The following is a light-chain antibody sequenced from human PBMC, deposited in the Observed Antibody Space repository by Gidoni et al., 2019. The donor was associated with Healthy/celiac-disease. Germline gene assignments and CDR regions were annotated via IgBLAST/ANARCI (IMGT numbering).Light chain of an antibody. CDR3: QQYNNWPPLT. J-gene: IGKJ4*01. V-gene: IGKV3-15*01. Sequence: EIVMTHSPATLPVSPGERATLSCRASQSVSSNLAWYQQKPGQAARLLIYGASTRATGIPARFSGSGCGTEFTLTISSLQSEDFAVYYCQQYNNWPPLTFGGGTKVEIK. CDR2: GAS. CDR1: QSVSSN.